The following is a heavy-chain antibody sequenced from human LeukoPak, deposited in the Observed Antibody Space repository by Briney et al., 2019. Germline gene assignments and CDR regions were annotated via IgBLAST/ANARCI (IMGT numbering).Heavy chain of an antibody. CDR3: ARDRYASRSYVMDV. CDR1: GFTFRRYA. V-gene: IGHV3-30*04. Sequence: GGSLRLSCEFSGFTFRRYAMHWVRQAPGKGLEWLAVVSYDGGNEYYADSVKGRFTISRGKSRNTAFLQMDSLRHEDTGVYFCARDRYASRSYVMDVWGQGTTVVVSS. D-gene: IGHD2-2*01. CDR2: VSYDGGNE. J-gene: IGHJ6*02.